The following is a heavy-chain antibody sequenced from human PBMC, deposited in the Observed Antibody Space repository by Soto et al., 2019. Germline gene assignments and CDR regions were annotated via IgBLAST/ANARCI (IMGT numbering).Heavy chain of an antibody. J-gene: IGHJ5*02. CDR3: ARIGRNCSSTSCYSRFDP. CDR1: GYTFTSYG. Sequence: ASVKVSCKASGYTFTSYGISWVRQAPGQGLEWMGWISAYNGNTNYAQKLQGRVTMTTDTSTSTAYMELRSLRSDDTAVYYCARIGRNCSSTSCYSRFDPWGQGTLVTVSS. CDR2: ISAYNGNT. D-gene: IGHD2-2*02. V-gene: IGHV1-18*04.